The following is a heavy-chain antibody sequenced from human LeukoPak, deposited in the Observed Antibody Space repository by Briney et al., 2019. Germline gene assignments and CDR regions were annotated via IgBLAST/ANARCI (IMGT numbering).Heavy chain of an antibody. J-gene: IGHJ4*02. Sequence: SATLSLTCTVSGVSISSSSYYWGWIRQPPGKGLEWIGEINHSGSTNYNPSLKSRVTISVDTSKNQFSLKLSSVTAADTAVYYCARGVGSGSYYLVYWGQGTLVTVSS. CDR1: GVSISSSSYY. V-gene: IGHV4-39*07. D-gene: IGHD3-10*01. CDR3: ARGVGSGSYYLVY. CDR2: INHSGST.